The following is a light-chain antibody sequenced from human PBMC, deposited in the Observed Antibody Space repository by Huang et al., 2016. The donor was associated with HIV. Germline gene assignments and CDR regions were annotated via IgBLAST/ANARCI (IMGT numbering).Light chain of an antibody. CDR3: QQYSNWPPMYT. CDR1: EMLNNK. CDR2: STS. J-gene: IGKJ2*01. V-gene: IGKV3-15*01. Sequence: EVVMTQSPGTLSVSPGKSATLSCKTSEMLNNKLVWYQQKPGPAPSLLIYSTSTRATGVPAIFSGGWSGTEFTLTISSLQSEDFGIYYCQQYSNWPPMYTFGQGTKLEI.